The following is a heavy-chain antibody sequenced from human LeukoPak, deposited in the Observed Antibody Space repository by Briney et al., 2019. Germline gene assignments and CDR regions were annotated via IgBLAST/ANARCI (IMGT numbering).Heavy chain of an antibody. J-gene: IGHJ4*02. CDR3: ARDQATVTTGLGY. CDR1: GYTFTSYG. Sequence: ASVKVSCKASGYTFTSYGISWVRQAPGQGLEWMGWISAYNGNTNYAQKLQGRVTMTRDTSTSTVYMELSSLRSEDTAMYYCARDQATVTTGLGYWGQGTLVTVSS. V-gene: IGHV1-18*01. CDR2: ISAYNGNT. D-gene: IGHD4-17*01.